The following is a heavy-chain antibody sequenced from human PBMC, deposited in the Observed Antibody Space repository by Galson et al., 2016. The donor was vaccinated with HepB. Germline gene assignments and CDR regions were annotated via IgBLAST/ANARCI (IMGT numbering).Heavy chain of an antibody. D-gene: IGHD6-13*01. CDR3: ARGRVSSFNTYWYFDL. CDR2: ISYDGSNK. J-gene: IGHJ2*01. Sequence: SLRLSCAASGFTFNTYAVHWVRQAPDKGLEWVAVISYDGSNKFYGDSVKGRFTISRDNSKNMLYLQMNDVRTEDTAVYFCARGRVSSFNTYWYFDLWGHGTLVTVSS. CDR1: GFTFNTYA. V-gene: IGHV3-30-3*01.